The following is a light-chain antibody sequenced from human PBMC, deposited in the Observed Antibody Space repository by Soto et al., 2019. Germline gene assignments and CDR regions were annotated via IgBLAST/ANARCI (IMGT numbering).Light chain of an antibody. CDR3: SSKTSSGTLYV. CDR2: EVA. V-gene: IGLV2-14*01. Sequence: QSVLTQPASVSGYPGQSITISCTGTSSDVGGSKYASWYQQHPGEAPKLIIYEVAYRPSGVSNRFSGAKSGNTASVTVSGLRTEDEADYYCSSKTSSGTLYVFGTGTKVTVL. J-gene: IGLJ1*01. CDR1: SSDVGGSKY.